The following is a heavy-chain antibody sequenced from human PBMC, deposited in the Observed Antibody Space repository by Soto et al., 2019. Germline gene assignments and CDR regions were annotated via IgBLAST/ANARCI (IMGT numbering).Heavy chain of an antibody. CDR1: GGTLSNYA. V-gene: IGHV1-69*01. CDR2: IIPIFGTS. CDR3: ARGVRTGFYGMDV. D-gene: IGHD3-10*01. J-gene: IGHJ6*02. Sequence: QVQLVQSGAEVKKPGSSVKVSCKASGGTLSNYALGWVRQAPGQGLEWVGGIIPIFGTSNYAQKFQGRLTVTADESTSTAYMELSSLTSEDTAVYYCARGVRTGFYGMDVWGQGTTVTVSS.